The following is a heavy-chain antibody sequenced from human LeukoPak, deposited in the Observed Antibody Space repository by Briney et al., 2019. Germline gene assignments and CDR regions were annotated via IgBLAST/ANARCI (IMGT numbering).Heavy chain of an antibody. CDR1: GGFFSGYY. J-gene: IGHJ4*02. CDR3: ARGRRYCSGGSCYSGTDRTFDD. V-gene: IGHV4-34*01. D-gene: IGHD2-15*01. Sequence: SETLSLTCAVYGGFFSGYYWSGIRQPPGKGLEWIGEITHSGSTNYNPSLKSRVTISVDPSNNQSSLKLTSVTAADTAVYYCARGRRYCSGGSCYSGTDRTFDDWGQGTLVTVSS. CDR2: ITHSGST.